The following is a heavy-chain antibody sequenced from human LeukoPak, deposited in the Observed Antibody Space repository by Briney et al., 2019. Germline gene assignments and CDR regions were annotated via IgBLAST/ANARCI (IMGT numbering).Heavy chain of an antibody. CDR2: IKQDGSEQ. Sequence: PGGSLRLSCAASGFTFSHYWMTWVRQAPGKGLEWVANIKQDGSEQYYVDSVKGRFTISRDNAKNSLYLQMNSLRAEDTAVYYCASTPVTIGSGWFDPWGQGTLVTVSS. J-gene: IGHJ5*02. CDR3: ASTPVTIGSGWFDP. D-gene: IGHD3-10*01. CDR1: GFTFSHYW. V-gene: IGHV3-7*01.